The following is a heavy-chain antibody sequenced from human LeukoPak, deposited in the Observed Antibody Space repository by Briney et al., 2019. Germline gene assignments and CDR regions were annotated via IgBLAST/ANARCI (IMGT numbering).Heavy chain of an antibody. J-gene: IGHJ6*04. Sequence: PGRSLRLSCAASGFTFSSYGMHWVRQAPGKELEWVAVISYDGSNKYYADSVKGRFTISRDNSKNTLYLQMNSLRAEDTAVYYCATSETAERYCSGGSCYSGDYYYGMDVWGKGTTVTVSS. CDR1: GFTFSSYG. CDR3: ATSETAERYCSGGSCYSGDYYYGMDV. D-gene: IGHD2-15*01. V-gene: IGHV3-30*03. CDR2: ISYDGSNK.